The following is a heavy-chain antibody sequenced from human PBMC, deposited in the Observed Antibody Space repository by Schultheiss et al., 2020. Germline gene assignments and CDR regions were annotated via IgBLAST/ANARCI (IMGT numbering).Heavy chain of an antibody. CDR2: IFYTGTT. CDR3: AANTIYYGMDV. CDR1: GGSISNGGYY. Sequence: SETLSLTCTVSGGSISNGGYYWTWVRQHAGKGLEWIGYIFYTGTTYYNPSLKSRVTISIDTSKDQFSLRLSSVTAADTAVYYCAANTIYYGMDVWGQGTTVTVSS. V-gene: IGHV4-31*03. D-gene: IGHD2-2*01. J-gene: IGHJ6*02.